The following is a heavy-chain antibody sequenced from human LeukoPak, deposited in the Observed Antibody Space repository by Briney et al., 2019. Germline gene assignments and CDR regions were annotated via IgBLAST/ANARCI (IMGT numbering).Heavy chain of an antibody. V-gene: IGHV1-24*01. CDR3: ATLVDGSGSYYNFDAFDI. CDR2: FDPEDGET. J-gene: IGHJ3*02. CDR1: RYTLTELS. D-gene: IGHD3-10*01. Sequence: ASVKVSCKVSRYTLTELSMHWVRQAPGNGLEWMGGFDPEDGETIYAQKFQGRVTMTEDTSTDTAYMELSSLRSEDTAVYYCATLVDGSGSYYNFDAFDIWGQGTMVTVSS.